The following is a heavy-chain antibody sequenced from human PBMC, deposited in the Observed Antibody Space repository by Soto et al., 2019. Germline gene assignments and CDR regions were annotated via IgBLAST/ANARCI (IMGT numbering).Heavy chain of an antibody. J-gene: IGHJ4*01. CDR2: ISYSGST. D-gene: IGHD3-10*01. Sequence: GKGLEWIGSISYSGSTFYNPSLKSRVTISVETSKNQFSLKLSSMTAADTAVYYCARHYYGSGSYLPTFDYWGHGTLVTVSS. V-gene: IGHV4-39*01. CDR3: ARHYYGSGSYLPTFDY.